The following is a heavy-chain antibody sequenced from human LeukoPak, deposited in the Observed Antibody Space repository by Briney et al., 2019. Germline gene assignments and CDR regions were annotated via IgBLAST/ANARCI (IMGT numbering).Heavy chain of an antibody. CDR2: INYSGNT. CDR1: GGSISSSSYY. Sequence: PSETLSLTCSVSGGSISSSSYYWGWIRQPPGKGLEWIGSINYSGNTYYNPSLKSRVTISVDTSKNQFSLKLRSVTAADTAVYYCASPSSSSSTYDYWGQGTLVIVSS. V-gene: IGHV4-39*01. D-gene: IGHD6-6*01. J-gene: IGHJ4*02. CDR3: ASPSSSSSTYDY.